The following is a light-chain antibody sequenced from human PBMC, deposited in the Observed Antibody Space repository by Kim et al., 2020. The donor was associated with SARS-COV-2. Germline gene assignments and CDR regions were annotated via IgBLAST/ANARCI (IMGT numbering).Light chain of an antibody. CDR2: ETS. J-gene: IGKJ4*01. CDR3: QQRYDWPLT. CDR1: QSVGNS. V-gene: IGKV3-11*01. Sequence: LSPGERATLSCRASQSVGNSLAWFQQKPGQAPRLLIYETSNRDTGIPARFSGSGSGTGFTLTISSLEPEDFAVYYCQQRYDWPLTFGGGTKVDIK.